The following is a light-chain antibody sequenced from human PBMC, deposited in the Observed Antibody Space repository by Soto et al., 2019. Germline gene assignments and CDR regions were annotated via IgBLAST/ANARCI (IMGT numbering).Light chain of an antibody. J-gene: IGLJ1*01. V-gene: IGLV1-51*01. CDR1: TSNIGNNY. CDR2: DYN. Sequence: QSVLTQPPSVSAAPGQKVTISCSGSTSNIGNNYVSWYQHLPGAAPKLLIYDYNRRPSGIPDRFSGSRSGTLATLGITGLQTGDEADYYCATWDSRLRAYVFGAGTKLTVL. CDR3: ATWDSRLRAYV.